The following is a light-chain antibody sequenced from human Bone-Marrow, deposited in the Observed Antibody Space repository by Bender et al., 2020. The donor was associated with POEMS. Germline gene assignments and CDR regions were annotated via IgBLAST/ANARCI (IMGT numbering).Light chain of an antibody. V-gene: IGLV2-23*02. CDR2: EVS. Sequence: QSALTQPASVSGSPGQSITISCTGTSSDVGSYNLVSWFQQHPNKAPKLMIYEVSKRPSGVSNRFSGSKSGNTASLTISGLQAGDEADYYCGTWDTTLRGVVFGGGTKLTVL. CDR1: SSDVGSYNL. CDR3: GTWDTTLRGVV. J-gene: IGLJ2*01.